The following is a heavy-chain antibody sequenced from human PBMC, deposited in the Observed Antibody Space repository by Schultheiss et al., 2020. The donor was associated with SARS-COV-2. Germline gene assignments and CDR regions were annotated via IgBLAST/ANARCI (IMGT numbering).Heavy chain of an antibody. Sequence: ASVKVSCKASGYTFTGYYIHWVRQAPGQGLEWMGFTRPSDGIATYAQKFQGGVTMTRDTSTTTFYMEMKSLTFEDTAVYYCARPNAYVRGYFDIWGRGTLVTVSS. D-gene: IGHD3-10*01. CDR3: ARPNAYVRGYFDI. J-gene: IGHJ2*01. CDR1: GYTFTGYY. V-gene: IGHV1-46*01. CDR2: TRPSDGIA.